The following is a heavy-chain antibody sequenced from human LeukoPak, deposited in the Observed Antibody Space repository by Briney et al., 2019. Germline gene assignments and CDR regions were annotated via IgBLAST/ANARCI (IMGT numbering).Heavy chain of an antibody. D-gene: IGHD3-10*01. CDR2: IKQSGST. Sequence: SETLSLTCAVYGASLSGYYWSWIRQPPGKGLEWLGEIKQSGSTNYTPSLKSRVTISVDTSKNQFSLKLSSVTAADTAVYYCARGAPVYGSGSYLVDYWGQGTLVTVSS. CDR1: GASLSGYY. CDR3: ARGAPVYGSGSYLVDY. V-gene: IGHV4-34*01. J-gene: IGHJ4*02.